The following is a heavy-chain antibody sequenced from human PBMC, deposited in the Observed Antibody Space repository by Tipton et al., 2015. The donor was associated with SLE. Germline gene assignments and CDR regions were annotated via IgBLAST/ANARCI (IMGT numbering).Heavy chain of an antibody. V-gene: IGHV4-39*07. CDR3: AREGIQLERLYYYYYMDV. CDR1: GGSISSGSYY. Sequence: TLSLTCTVSGGSISSGSYYWGWIRQSPGKGLEWIGSIHYTGSTYYNPSLKSRVTISVDTSKNQFSLKLSSVTAADTAVYYCAREGIQLERLYYYYYMDVWGKGTTVTISS. J-gene: IGHJ6*03. D-gene: IGHD1-1*01. CDR2: IHYTGST.